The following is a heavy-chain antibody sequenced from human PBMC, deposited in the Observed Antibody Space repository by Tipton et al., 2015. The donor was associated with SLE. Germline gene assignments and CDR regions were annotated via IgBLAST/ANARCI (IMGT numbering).Heavy chain of an antibody. CDR1: GGSVSTYS. CDR2: IYNTGST. Sequence: TLSLTCTVSGGSVSTYSWSWIRQSPGKGLEWIGYIYNTGSTNYNPSLNSRVTISVDTSGNQISLTRRSVTAADTAMYYCASEACTPTSCSYADGNFDFWGQGTLVTVSS. V-gene: IGHV4-59*08. D-gene: IGHD2-2*01. J-gene: IGHJ4*02. CDR3: ASEACTPTSCSYADGNFDF.